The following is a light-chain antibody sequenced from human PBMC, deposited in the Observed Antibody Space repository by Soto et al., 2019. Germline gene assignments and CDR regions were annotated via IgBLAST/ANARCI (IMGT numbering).Light chain of an antibody. CDR2: AAS. J-gene: IGKJ4*01. CDR3: QQLHTYPLT. V-gene: IGKV1-9*01. Sequence: DIQLTQSPSFLSASVGDRVTITCRASQGISSYLVWYQQKAGKAPKVLIYAASTLRSGVPSRFSSSGSGTDFTLTISSLQPEDFATYYCQQLHTYPLTFGGGTNVEIK. CDR1: QGISSY.